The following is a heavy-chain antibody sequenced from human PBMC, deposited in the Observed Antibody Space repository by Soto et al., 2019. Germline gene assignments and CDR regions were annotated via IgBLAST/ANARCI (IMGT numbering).Heavy chain of an antibody. CDR3: ARTLAYCGGDCYSYWFDP. J-gene: IGHJ5*02. CDR2: IYYSGST. Sequence: SETLSLTCTVSGGSISSGGYYWSWIRQHPGKGLEWIGYIYYSGSTYYNPSGGSTSYAQKFQGRVTMTRDTSTSTVYMELSSLRSEDTAVYYCARTLAYCGGDCYSYWFDPWGQGTLVTVSS. V-gene: IGHV4-31*03. D-gene: IGHD2-21*02. CDR1: GGSISSGGYY.